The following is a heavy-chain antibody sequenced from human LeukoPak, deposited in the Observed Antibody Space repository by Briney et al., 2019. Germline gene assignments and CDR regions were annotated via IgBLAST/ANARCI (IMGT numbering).Heavy chain of an antibody. Sequence: PGGSLRLSCAASAFTFSSSGMHCVRQAPGNGLEWVANIKHDGSEKYYVDSVKGRFTISRDNAKNSVYLQMNSLRAEDTAVYLCLNAWGPALDVWGQGTTVIVSS. D-gene: IGHD2-2*01. V-gene: IGHV3-7*03. CDR3: LNAWGPALDV. CDR1: AFTFSSSG. J-gene: IGHJ6*02. CDR2: IKHDGSEK.